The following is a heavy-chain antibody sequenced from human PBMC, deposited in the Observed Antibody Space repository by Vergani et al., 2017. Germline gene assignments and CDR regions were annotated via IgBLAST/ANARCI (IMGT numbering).Heavy chain of an antibody. D-gene: IGHD3-10*01. CDR2: IYYSGST. CDR3: AGDSTGWFGDLYYYDIDV. J-gene: IGHJ6*02. Sequence: QVQLQESGPGLVKPSETLSLTCTVSGGSISSDYWSWIRQPPGRGLEWIGYIYYSGSTNYNPSLKSRVTISVDTSKNQFSLKLSSVTAADKAVYYCAGDSTGWFGDLYYYDIDVWGQGTTVTVSS. CDR1: GGSISSDY. V-gene: IGHV4-59*01.